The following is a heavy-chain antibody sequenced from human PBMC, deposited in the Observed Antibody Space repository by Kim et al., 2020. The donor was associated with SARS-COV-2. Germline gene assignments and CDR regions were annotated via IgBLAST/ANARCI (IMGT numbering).Heavy chain of an antibody. D-gene: IGHD6-19*01. CDR2: ISGGGGST. V-gene: IGHV3-23*01. J-gene: IGHJ4*02. CDR1: GFTFSSYA. CDR3: AKAPGSVLLAVAGTGDY. Sequence: GGSLRLSCAASGFTFSSYAMSWVRQAPGKGLEWVSAISGGGGSTYYADSVRGRFTISRDNSKNTLYLQMNSLRTEDTAVYYCAKAPGSVLLAVAGTGDYWGQGTLVTVSS.